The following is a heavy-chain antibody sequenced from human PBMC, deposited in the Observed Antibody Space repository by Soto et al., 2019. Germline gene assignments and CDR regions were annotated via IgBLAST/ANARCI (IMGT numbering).Heavy chain of an antibody. Sequence: PGESLKISCKGSGYSFTSYWISWVRQTPGKGLEWMGRIDPSDSYTNYSPSFQGHVTISADKSISTAYLQWSSLKASDTAMYYCARHGSTYYYDSSGSGMDVWGQGTTVTVSS. CDR3: ARHGSTYYYDSSGSGMDV. V-gene: IGHV5-10-1*01. CDR1: GYSFTSYW. J-gene: IGHJ6*02. CDR2: IDPSDSYT. D-gene: IGHD3-22*01.